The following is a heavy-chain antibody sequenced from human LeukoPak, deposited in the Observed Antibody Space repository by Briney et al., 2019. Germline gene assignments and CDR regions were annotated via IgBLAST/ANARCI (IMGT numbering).Heavy chain of an antibody. D-gene: IGHD5-12*01. J-gene: IGHJ6*04. CDR3: ARSRRGYSGYEAADYYYYYGMDV. CDR1: GGTFSSYA. V-gene: IGHV1-69*13. Sequence: SVKVSCKASGGTFSSYAISWVRQAPGLGLEWMGGIIPIFGTANYAQKFQGRVTITADESTSTAYMELSSLRSEDTAVYYCARSRRGYSGYEAADYYYYYGMDVWGKGTTVTVSS. CDR2: IIPIFGTA.